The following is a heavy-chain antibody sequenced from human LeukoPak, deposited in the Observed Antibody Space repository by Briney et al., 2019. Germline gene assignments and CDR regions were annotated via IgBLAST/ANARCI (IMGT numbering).Heavy chain of an antibody. CDR3: ARSDIVVVVAATPFDY. CDR1: GYTFTSYG. V-gene: IGHV1-18*01. CDR2: ISAYNGNT. D-gene: IGHD2-15*01. Sequence: ASVKVSCKASGYTFTSYGISWVRQAPGQGLEWMGWISAYNGNTNYAQKLQGRVTMTTDTSTSTAYMELRSLRSGDTAVYYCARSDIVVVVAATPFDYWGQGTLVTVSS. J-gene: IGHJ4*02.